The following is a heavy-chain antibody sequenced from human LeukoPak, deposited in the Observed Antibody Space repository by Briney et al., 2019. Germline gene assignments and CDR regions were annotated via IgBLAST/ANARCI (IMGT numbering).Heavy chain of an antibody. J-gene: IGHJ6*02. D-gene: IGHD6-19*01. Sequence: ASVKVSCKASGYAFTSYGISWVRQAPGQGLEWMGWISAYNGNTNYAQKLQGRVTMTTDTSTSTAYIELRSLRSDDTAVYYCARDLAPGYSSGWYSPGMHVWGQGTTVTVSS. V-gene: IGHV1-18*01. CDR2: ISAYNGNT. CDR1: GYAFTSYG. CDR3: ARDLAPGYSSGWYSPGMHV.